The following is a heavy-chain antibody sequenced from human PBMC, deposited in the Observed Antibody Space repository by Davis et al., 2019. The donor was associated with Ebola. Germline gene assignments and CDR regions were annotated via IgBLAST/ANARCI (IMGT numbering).Heavy chain of an antibody. Sequence: SETLSLTCTVSGGSISSSSYYWSWIRQPPGQGLEWIGYIYYSGSTNYNPSLKSRVTISVDTSKNQFSLKLSSVTAADTAVYYCARDRYYYGSGSLGALDPWGQGTLVTVSS. D-gene: IGHD3-10*01. CDR1: GGSISSSSYY. V-gene: IGHV4-61*01. CDR2: IYYSGST. CDR3: ARDRYYYGSGSLGALDP. J-gene: IGHJ5*02.